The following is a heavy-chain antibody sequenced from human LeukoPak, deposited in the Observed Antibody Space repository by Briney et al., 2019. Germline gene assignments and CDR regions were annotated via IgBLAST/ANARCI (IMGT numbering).Heavy chain of an antibody. CDR3: ARAVAGTGGAFDY. D-gene: IGHD6-19*01. V-gene: IGHV4-39*07. CDR1: GGSIRNSNYF. CDR2: ISYTGSA. Sequence: PSETLSLTCSVSGGSIRNSNYFWAWIRQPPGKGLEWIGVISYTGSAYYNPSLKSRVTISVDTSKNQFSLKLISVTAADTAVYYCARAVAGTGGAFDYWGQGTLVTVSS. J-gene: IGHJ4*02.